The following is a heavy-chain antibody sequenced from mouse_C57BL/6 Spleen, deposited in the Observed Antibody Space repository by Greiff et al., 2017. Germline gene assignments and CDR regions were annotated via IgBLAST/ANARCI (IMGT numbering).Heavy chain of an antibody. D-gene: IGHD2-2*01. CDR1: GYTFTSYW. CDR2: IYPGSGST. Sequence: QVQLQQPGAELVKPGASVKMSCKASGYTFTSYWITWVKQRPGQGLEWIGDIYPGSGSTNYNEKFKSKATLTVDTSSSTAYMQLSSLTSEDSAVYYCARKDGYDKRNYAMDYWGQGTSVTVSS. CDR3: ARKDGYDKRNYAMDY. J-gene: IGHJ4*01. V-gene: IGHV1-55*01.